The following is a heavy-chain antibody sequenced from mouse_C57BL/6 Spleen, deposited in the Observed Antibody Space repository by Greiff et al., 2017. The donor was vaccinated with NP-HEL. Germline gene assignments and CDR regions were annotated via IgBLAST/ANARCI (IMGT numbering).Heavy chain of an antibody. CDR3: ATVGFYYGSSFDY. CDR1: GYTFTDYY. J-gene: IGHJ2*01. V-gene: IGHV1-26*01. D-gene: IGHD1-1*01. CDR2: INPNNGGT. Sequence: EVQLQQSGPELVKPGASVKISCKASGYTFTDYYMNWVKQSHGKSLEWIGDINPNNGGTSYNQKFKGKATLTVDKSSSTAYMELRSLTSEDSAVYYCATVGFYYGSSFDYWGQGTTLTVSS.